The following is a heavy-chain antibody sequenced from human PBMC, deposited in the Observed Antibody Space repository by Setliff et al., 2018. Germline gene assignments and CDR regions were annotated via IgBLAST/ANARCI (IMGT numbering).Heavy chain of an antibody. Sequence: ASVKISCKASGYTFTSYAMHWVSQAPGQRLEWMGWTNAGNGNTKYSQKFQGRVTITRDTSASTAYMELSSLRSEDTAVYYCARDGFEIVVVPAAIYYYYYMDVWGKGTTVTVSS. CDR1: GYTFTSYA. CDR2: TNAGNGNT. V-gene: IGHV1-3*01. J-gene: IGHJ6*03. CDR3: ARDGFEIVVVPAAIYYYYYMDV. D-gene: IGHD2-2*01.